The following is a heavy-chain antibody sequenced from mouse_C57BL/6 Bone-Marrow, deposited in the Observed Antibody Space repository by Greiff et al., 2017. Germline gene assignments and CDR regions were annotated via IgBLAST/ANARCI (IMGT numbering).Heavy chain of an antibody. CDR2: INYDGSST. CDR3: ARDYGGGMDY. V-gene: IGHV5-16*01. Sequence: EVKVVESEGGLVQPGSSMKLSCTASGFTFSDYYMAWVRQVPEKGLEWVATINYDGSSTYYLDSLKSRFIISRDNAKNILYLQMSSLKSEDTATYYCARDYGGGMDYWGQGTSVTVSS. D-gene: IGHD1-1*01. J-gene: IGHJ4*01. CDR1: GFTFSDYY.